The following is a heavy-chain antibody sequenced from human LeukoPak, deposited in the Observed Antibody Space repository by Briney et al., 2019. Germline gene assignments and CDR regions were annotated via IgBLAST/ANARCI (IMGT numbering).Heavy chain of an antibody. Sequence: ASVNVSCTASGYTFTSYYMHGVRQAPGQGLEWMGIINPSGGSTSYAQKFQGRVTMTRDTSTSTVYMELSSLRSEDTAVYYCARDLRFGEWKVQVWGQGTMVTVSS. D-gene: IGHD3-10*01. CDR2: INPSGGST. CDR1: GYTFTSYY. V-gene: IGHV1-46*01. J-gene: IGHJ3*01. CDR3: ARDLRFGEWKVQV.